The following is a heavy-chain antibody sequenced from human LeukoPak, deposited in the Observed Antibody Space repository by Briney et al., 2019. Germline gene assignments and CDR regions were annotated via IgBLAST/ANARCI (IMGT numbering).Heavy chain of an antibody. J-gene: IGHJ4*02. CDR1: SGSMTRYY. Sequence: SETLSLTCNVSSGSMTRYYWSWIRQPPGRGLEWIGYIFHTGTATYNPSLKSRFTMSVDTSQKQFSLKVTSVTAADTAVYYCASQGHWAAALDSWGQGTLVSVSS. CDR3: ASQGHWAAALDS. V-gene: IGHV4-59*08. CDR2: IFHTGTA. D-gene: IGHD2-2*01.